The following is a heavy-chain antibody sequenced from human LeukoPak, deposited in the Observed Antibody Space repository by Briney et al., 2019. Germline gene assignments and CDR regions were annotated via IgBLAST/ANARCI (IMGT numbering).Heavy chain of an antibody. CDR2: INHSGST. D-gene: IGHD6-13*01. Sequence: SETLSLTCGVSGGSFSGYYRNWIRQPPGKGLEWIGEINHSGSTNYNPSLKSRVTISVDTSQKQFSLRLSSVTAADTAVYYCARGRYLTTGGGAAAGFLDYWGQGTLVTVSS. CDR3: ARGRYLTTGGGAAAGFLDY. J-gene: IGHJ4*02. CDR1: GGSFSGYY. V-gene: IGHV4-34*01.